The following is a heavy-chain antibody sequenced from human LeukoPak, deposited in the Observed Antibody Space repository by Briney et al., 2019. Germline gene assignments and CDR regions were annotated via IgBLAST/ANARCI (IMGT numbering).Heavy chain of an antibody. V-gene: IGHV4-34*01. CDR2: INHSGST. CDR1: GGSFSGYY. Sequence: KPSETLSLTCAVYGGSFSGYYWSWIRQPPGKGLEWIGEINHSGSTNYNPSLKSRVTISVDTSKNQFSLKLSSVTAEDTAVYYCAKDRGYGGQPRGGFDPWGQGTLVTVSS. D-gene: IGHD4-23*01. CDR3: AKDRGYGGQPRGGFDP. J-gene: IGHJ5*02.